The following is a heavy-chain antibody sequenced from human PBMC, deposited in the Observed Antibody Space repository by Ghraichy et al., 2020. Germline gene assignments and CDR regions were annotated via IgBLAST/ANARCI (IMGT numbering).Heavy chain of an antibody. CDR2: VYYSGST. V-gene: IGHV4-59*12. J-gene: IGHJ4*02. Sequence: SETLSLTCIVSGGSISSKYWSWIRQPPGKGLEWIGYVYYSGSTKYDPSLESRVTISIDTSKKQFSLKLTSVTAADTAVYYCATANSRLDAAPHYWGQGTLVTVSS. D-gene: IGHD5-18*01. CDR1: GGSISSKY. CDR3: ATANSRLDAAPHY.